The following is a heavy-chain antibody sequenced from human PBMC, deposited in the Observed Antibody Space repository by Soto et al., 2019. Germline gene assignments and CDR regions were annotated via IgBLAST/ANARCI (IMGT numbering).Heavy chain of an antibody. V-gene: IGHV5-51*01. J-gene: IGHJ6*02. CDR2: IYPGDSDT. CDR1: GYSFSSYL. CDR3: ARRSSGSYYNYYYYGIDV. D-gene: IGHD1-26*01. Sequence: GESLNISCKGSGYSFSSYLIGWVRQMPGKGLEWMGIIYPGDSDTRYSPSFQGHVTISADKSISTAYLQWSSLKASDTAMYYCARRSSGSYYNYYYYGIDVWGQGTTVTVSS.